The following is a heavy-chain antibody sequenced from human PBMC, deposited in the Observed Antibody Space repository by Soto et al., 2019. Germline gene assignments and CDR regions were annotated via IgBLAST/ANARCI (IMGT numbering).Heavy chain of an antibody. CDR1: GGSISSSSYY. V-gene: IGHV4-39*07. J-gene: IGHJ6*02. D-gene: IGHD7-27*01. Sequence: SETLSLTCTVSGGSISSSSYYWGWIRQPPGKGLEWIGSIYYSGSTYYNPSLKSRVTISVDTSKNQFSLKLSSVTAADTAVYYCARDNWAKAGDLYCYYGMDVWGQGTTVTVSS. CDR2: IYYSGST. CDR3: ARDNWAKAGDLYCYYGMDV.